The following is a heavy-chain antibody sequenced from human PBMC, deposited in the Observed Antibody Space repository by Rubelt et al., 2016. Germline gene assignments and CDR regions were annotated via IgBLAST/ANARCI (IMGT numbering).Heavy chain of an antibody. J-gene: IGHJ4*02. Sequence: QVQLVQSGAEVKKPGASVKVSCKASGYTFTSYAMHWVRQAPGQRLEWMGWINAGNGNTKYSQKFQGRVTITMDTSARTAYMELSSLRSEDTAVYYCARAQRIRLLMVYAPTFDYWGQGTLVTVSS. CDR1: GYTFTSYA. D-gene: IGHD2-8*01. CDR2: INAGNGNT. V-gene: IGHV1-3*01. CDR3: ARAQRIRLLMVYAPTFDY.